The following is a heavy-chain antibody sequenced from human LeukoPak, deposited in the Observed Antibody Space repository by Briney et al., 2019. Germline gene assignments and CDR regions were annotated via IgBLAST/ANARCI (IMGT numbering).Heavy chain of an antibody. Sequence: SETLSLTCAVYGGSFSGYYWSWIRQPPGKGLEWIGEINHSGSTNYNPSLKSRVTISVDTSKNQFSLKLSSVTAADTAVYYCARVIVVVVAATPDYYYYYMDVWGKGTTVTVSS. J-gene: IGHJ6*03. CDR1: GGSFSGYY. D-gene: IGHD2-15*01. CDR3: ARVIVVVVAATPDYYYYYMDV. V-gene: IGHV4-34*01. CDR2: INHSGST.